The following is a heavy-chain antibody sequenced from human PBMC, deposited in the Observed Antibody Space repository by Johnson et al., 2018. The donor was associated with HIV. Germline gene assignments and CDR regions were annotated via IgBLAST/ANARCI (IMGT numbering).Heavy chain of an antibody. Sequence: QVQLVESGGGVVQPGGSLRLSCAASGFTFSSYGMHWVRQAPGKGLEWVAFIRYDGSNKYYADSVKGRFTISRDNSKNTLYLQMNSLRAEDTAVYYCAKGEPYYCDIGDAFDIWGQGTMVTVSS. J-gene: IGHJ3*02. CDR2: IRYDGSNK. CDR1: GFTFSSYG. V-gene: IGHV3-30*02. D-gene: IGHD3-22*01. CDR3: AKGEPYYCDIGDAFDI.